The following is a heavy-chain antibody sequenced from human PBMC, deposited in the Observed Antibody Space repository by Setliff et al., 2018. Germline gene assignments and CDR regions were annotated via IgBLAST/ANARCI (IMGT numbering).Heavy chain of an antibody. CDR3: ARDDGRAAVAEWFFDS. Sequence: GASVKVSCKAPGGTFSKYAIAWVRQAPGQGLEWMGGIIPMFGTTNYAQNFQGRVTITADESTTTAYMELSSLTSDDTAVYYCARDDGRAAVAEWFFDSWGQGSLVTVSS. V-gene: IGHV1-69*13. CDR1: GGTFSKYA. CDR2: IIPMFGTT. D-gene: IGHD3-3*01. J-gene: IGHJ4*02.